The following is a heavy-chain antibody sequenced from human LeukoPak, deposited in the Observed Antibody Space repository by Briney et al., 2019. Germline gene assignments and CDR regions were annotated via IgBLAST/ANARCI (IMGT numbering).Heavy chain of an antibody. V-gene: IGHV3-23*01. D-gene: IGHD3-10*01. CDR2: INHGGGYT. CDR3: AKVSAVTRGHFDY. J-gene: IGHJ4*02. CDR1: GFTFSTYA. Sequence: GGSLRLSCAASGFTFSTYAMTWVRQAPGKGLEWVSTINHGGGYTYYADSVRGRFTISRDDSRDALYLQMNSLRPEDTAIYYCAKVSAVTRGHFDYWGQGNLVIVSS.